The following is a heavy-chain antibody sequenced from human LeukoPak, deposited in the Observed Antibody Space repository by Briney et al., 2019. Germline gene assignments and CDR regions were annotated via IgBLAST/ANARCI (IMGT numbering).Heavy chain of an antibody. CDR2: ISGSGGST. D-gene: IGHD3-10*01. J-gene: IGHJ5*02. CDR3: AAGGSGSYWWFDP. V-gene: IGHV3-23*01. CDR1: GFTFSSYA. Sequence: PGGSLRLSCAASGFTFSSYAMSWVRQAPGKGLEWVSAISGSGGSTYYADSVKGRFTISRDNSKNTLYLQTNSLRAEDTAVYYCAAGGSGSYWWFDPWGQGTLVTVSS.